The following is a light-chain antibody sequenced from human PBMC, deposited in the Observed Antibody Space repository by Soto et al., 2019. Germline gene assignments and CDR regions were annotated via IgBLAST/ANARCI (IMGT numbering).Light chain of an antibody. CDR2: KAS. Sequence: IQMTQSPSTLSASVGHRVTITCRASQSISTWLAWYQQEPGKAPKLLIHKASSLQSGVPSRFSGSGSGTDFTLTISSLHPDDFATYYCQQYNSYSPTFGQGTKVDIK. J-gene: IGKJ1*01. V-gene: IGKV1-5*03. CDR3: QQYNSYSPT. CDR1: QSISTW.